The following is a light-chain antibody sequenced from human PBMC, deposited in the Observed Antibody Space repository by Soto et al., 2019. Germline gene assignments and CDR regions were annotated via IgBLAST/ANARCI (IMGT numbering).Light chain of an antibody. J-gene: IGKJ1*01. V-gene: IGKV3-20*01. CDR2: GVS. CDR1: QRLSASD. CDR3: QQYNSYSWT. Sequence: EIVLTQSPGTLSLSPGQRATLSCRASQRLSASDIAWYQQKPGQAPKFLIYGVSSRATGIPDRFSGSGSGTEFTLTISSLQPDDFASYYCQQYNSYSWTFGQGTKVDI.